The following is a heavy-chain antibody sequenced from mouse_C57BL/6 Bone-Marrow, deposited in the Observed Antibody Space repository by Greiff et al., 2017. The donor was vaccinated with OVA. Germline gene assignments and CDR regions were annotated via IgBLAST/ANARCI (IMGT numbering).Heavy chain of an antibody. V-gene: IGHV1-64*01. Sequence: QVHVKQPGAELVKPGASVKLSCKASGYTFTSYWMHWVKQRPGQGLEWIGMIHPNSGSTNYNEKFKSKATLTVDKSSSTAYMQLSSLPSEDSAVYYCARRGYGNPWFAYWGQGTLVTVSA. CDR3: ARRGYGNPWFAY. D-gene: IGHD2-1*01. CDR1: GYTFTSYW. J-gene: IGHJ3*01. CDR2: IHPNSGST.